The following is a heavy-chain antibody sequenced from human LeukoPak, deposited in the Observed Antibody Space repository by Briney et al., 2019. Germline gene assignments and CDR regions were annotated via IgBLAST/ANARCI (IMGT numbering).Heavy chain of an antibody. CDR2: ISGSGGRT. J-gene: IGHJ4*02. CDR1: GFSINSYG. V-gene: IGHV3-23*01. D-gene: IGHD6-19*01. CDR3: AKEGSSGWLTFDY. Sequence: PGGSLRLSCAASGFSINSYGMSWVRQAPGKGLEWVSAISGSGGRTYNADSVKGRFTISRDNSKNTLYLQMNSLRAEDTAVYYCAKEGSSGWLTFDYWGQGTLVTVSS.